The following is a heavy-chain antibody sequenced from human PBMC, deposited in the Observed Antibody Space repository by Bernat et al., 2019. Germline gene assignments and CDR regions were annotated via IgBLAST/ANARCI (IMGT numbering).Heavy chain of an antibody. CDR2: INPSGGST. V-gene: IGHV1-46*03. Sequence: QVQLVQSGAEVKKPGASVKVSCKASGYTFTSYYMHWVRQAPGQGLEWMGIINPSGGSTSYAQKFQGRVTITRHTYTRTVYMGLSSLRSEDTGVYYCAGGLFTMVRGAHPGWFDPWGEGTLVTVSS. CDR3: AGGLFTMVRGAHPGWFDP. CDR1: GYTFTSYY. D-gene: IGHD3-10*01. J-gene: IGHJ5*02.